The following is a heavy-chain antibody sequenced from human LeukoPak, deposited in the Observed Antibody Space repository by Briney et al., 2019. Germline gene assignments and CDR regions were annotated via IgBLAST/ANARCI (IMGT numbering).Heavy chain of an antibody. Sequence: SVKVSCKASGGTFSSYAISWVRQAPGQGLEWMGGIIPKFGTANYAQKFQGRVTITADKSTTTAYMELSSLRSEDTAVYYCARAENYDYVWGTYREGAIDYWGQGTLVTVSS. D-gene: IGHD3-16*02. CDR3: ARAENYDYVWGTYREGAIDY. CDR1: GGTFSSYA. CDR2: IIPKFGTA. V-gene: IGHV1-69*06. J-gene: IGHJ4*02.